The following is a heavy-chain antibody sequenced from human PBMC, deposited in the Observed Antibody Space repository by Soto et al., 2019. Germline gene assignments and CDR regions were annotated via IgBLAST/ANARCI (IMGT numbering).Heavy chain of an antibody. V-gene: IGHV1-18*01. CDR2: VSAYNGNT. J-gene: IGHJ6*02. D-gene: IGHD3-10*02. CDR1: GYTFISYG. CDR3: ARVGTALFPMCLGGMDV. Sequence: QLQLVQSGAEVKKPGASVKVSCKASGYTFISYGISWVRQAPGQGLEWLGWVSAYNGNTNYVQKVDGRVTMTTDTSTTTAYMELRSLTSDDTAVYYCARVGTALFPMCLGGMDVWGQGTTVTVSS.